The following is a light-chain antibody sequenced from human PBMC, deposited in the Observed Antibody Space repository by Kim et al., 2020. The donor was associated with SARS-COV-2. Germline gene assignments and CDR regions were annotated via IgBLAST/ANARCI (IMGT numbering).Light chain of an antibody. CDR3: GSRDTSGDQWM. CDR2: GKN. V-gene: IGLV3-19*01. J-gene: IGLJ3*02. CDR1: SLRSYY. Sequence: SSELTQDPAVSVALGQTVTIPCQGDSLRSYYASWYQQKPGQAPVLIVYGKNSRPSGIPDRFSGSFSGNTASLTITGAQAADEADYFCGSRDTSGDQWMFGGGTQQTVL.